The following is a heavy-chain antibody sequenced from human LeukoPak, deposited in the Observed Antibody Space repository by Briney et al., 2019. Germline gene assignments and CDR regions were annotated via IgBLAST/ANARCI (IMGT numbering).Heavy chain of an antibody. CDR2: ISTYKGNT. V-gene: IGHV1-18*01. J-gene: IGHJ4*02. CDR1: GYTFTSYG. Sequence: ASVKVSCKASGYTFTSYGISWVRQAPGQGLEWMGWISTYKGNTNYAKNLQGRVTMTTDTSTSTAYMELRSLRSDDTAVYYCARGYHYDSSGYPFDYWGQGTLVTVSS. CDR3: ARGYHYDSSGYPFDY. D-gene: IGHD3-22*01.